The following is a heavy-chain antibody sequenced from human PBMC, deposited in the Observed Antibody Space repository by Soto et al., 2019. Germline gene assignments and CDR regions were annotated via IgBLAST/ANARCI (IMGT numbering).Heavy chain of an antibody. CDR2: IYYSGST. CDR1: GGSISSSSYY. Sequence: QLQLQESGPGLVKPSETLSLTCTVSGGSISSSSYYWGWIRQPPGKGLEWIGSIYYSGSTYYNSSLKSRVTISVDTSKNQFSLKLSAVTAADTAVYYCARLSGYSSGLPDYWGQGTLVTVSS. CDR3: ARLSGYSSGLPDY. D-gene: IGHD5-18*01. V-gene: IGHV4-39*01. J-gene: IGHJ4*02.